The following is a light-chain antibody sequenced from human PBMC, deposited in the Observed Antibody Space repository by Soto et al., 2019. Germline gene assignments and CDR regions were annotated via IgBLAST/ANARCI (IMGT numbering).Light chain of an antibody. V-gene: IGKV3-20*01. J-gene: IGKJ2*01. CDR2: GAS. CDR1: QSVSSSF. Sequence: EIVLTQSPGTLSLSPGEGATLSCRASQSVSSSFLAWYQQKPGQAPRLHIYGASSRGTGIPDRFSGSGSGTDFTLTISRLETEDFAVYYCQQYGSSPYTFGQGTKLEIK. CDR3: QQYGSSPYT.